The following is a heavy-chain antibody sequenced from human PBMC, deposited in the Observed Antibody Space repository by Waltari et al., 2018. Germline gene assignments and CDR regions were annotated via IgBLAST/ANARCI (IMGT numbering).Heavy chain of an antibody. Sequence: EVQLVESGGGLVQPGRSLRLSCAASGFTFDAYAMHWVRQAPGKGLEWVSGISWNSGSIGYADSVKGRFTISRDNAKNSLYLQMNSLRAEDTALYYCAKGYSSGWYSDAFDIWGQGTMVTVSS. CDR3: AKGYSSGWYSDAFDI. J-gene: IGHJ3*02. CDR2: ISWNSGSI. D-gene: IGHD6-19*01. V-gene: IGHV3-9*01. CDR1: GFTFDAYA.